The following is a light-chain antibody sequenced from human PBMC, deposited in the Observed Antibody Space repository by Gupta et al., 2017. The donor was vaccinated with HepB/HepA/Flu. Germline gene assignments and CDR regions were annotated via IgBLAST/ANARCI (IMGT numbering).Light chain of an antibody. CDR1: QSVTVN. CDR3: QQYDNWLKT. CDR2: GAS. Sequence: DIVLTQSPATLSVSPGERATLSCRASQSVTVNVAWFQLKPGQAPRLLIQGASTRAIDIPARFSGSGPGTEFTLTISSLQSEDSAVYFCQQYDNWLKTFGQGTKVEVK. J-gene: IGKJ1*01. V-gene: IGKV3-15*01.